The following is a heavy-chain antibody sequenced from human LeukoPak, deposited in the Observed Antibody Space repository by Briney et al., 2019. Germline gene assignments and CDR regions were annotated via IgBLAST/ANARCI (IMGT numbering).Heavy chain of an antibody. V-gene: IGHV3-73*01. CDR2: IRDKANSYAT. D-gene: IGHD4-23*01. CDR3: VSATVVGIVDY. CDR1: GFTFSGSA. Sequence: PGGSLRLSCVASGFTFSGSAMHWVRQASGEGLEWVGRIRDKANSYATAYAASVRGRFTISRDDSKNTAYLQMNSLKTEDTAVYYCVSATVVGIVDYWGQGTLVTVSS. J-gene: IGHJ4*02.